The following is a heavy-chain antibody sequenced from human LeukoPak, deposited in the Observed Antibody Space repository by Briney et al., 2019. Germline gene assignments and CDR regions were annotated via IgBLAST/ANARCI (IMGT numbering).Heavy chain of an antibody. CDR2: INHSGST. Sequence: SETLSLTCAVYGGSFSGYYWSWIRQPPGKGLEWIGEINHSGSTNYNPSLKSRVTISVDTSKNQFSLKLSSVTAADTAVHHCAIRKRSGCRSAGRLLNWFVPWGERTLVTVSS. V-gene: IGHV4-34*01. CDR3: AIRKRSGCRSAGRLLNWFVP. D-gene: IGHD2-2*01. J-gene: IGHJ5*02. CDR1: GGSFSGYY.